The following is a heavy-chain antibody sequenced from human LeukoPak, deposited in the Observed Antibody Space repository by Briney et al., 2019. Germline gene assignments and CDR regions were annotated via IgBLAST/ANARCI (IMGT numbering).Heavy chain of an antibody. Sequence: SETLSLTCAVSGGSISSGGYSWSWIWQPPGKGLEWIGYIYHSGSTYYNPSLKSRVTISVDRSKNQFSLKLSSVTAADTAVYYCARGHSKGYYFDYWGQGTLVTVSS. CDR2: IYHSGST. CDR3: ARGHSKGYYFDY. CDR1: GGSISSGGYS. V-gene: IGHV4-30-2*01. J-gene: IGHJ4*02.